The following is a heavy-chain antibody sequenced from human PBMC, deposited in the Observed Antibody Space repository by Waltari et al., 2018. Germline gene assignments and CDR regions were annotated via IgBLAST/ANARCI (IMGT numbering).Heavy chain of an antibody. CDR3: ARLSYHIVTGYGWFDP. CDR1: GGSISSEGYY. D-gene: IGHD3-9*01. J-gene: IGHJ5*02. Sequence: QLQLQESGPGLVKPSETLSLTCTVSGGSISSEGYYWCWIRQPPGKGLEWDGIISYSGSTYYNPSLKSRVTISVDTSKNQFSLKLSSVTAADTAVYYCARLSYHIVTGYGWFDPWGLGTLVTVSS. V-gene: IGHV4-39*01. CDR2: ISYSGST.